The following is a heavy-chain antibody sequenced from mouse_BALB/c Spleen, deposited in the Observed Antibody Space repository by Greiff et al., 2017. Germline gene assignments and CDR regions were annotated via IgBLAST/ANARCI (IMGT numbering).Heavy chain of an antibody. CDR2: ISCYNGAT. D-gene: IGHD1-1*01. J-gene: IGHJ2*01. CDR1: GYSFTGYY. Sequence: LVKTGASVKISCKASGYSFTGYYMHWVKQSHGKSLEWIGYISCYNGATSYNQKFKGKATFTVDTSSSTAYMQVNSLTSEDSAVYYCARGAYYYGSSYDFDYWGQGTTLTVSS. V-gene: IGHV1S34*01. CDR3: ARGAYYYGSSYDFDY.